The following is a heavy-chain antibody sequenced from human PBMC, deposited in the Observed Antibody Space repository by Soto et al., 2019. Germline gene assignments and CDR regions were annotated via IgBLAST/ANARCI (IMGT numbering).Heavy chain of an antibody. J-gene: IGHJ4*02. CDR3: VKDRTLGYDILTGYDN. Sequence: GGSLRLSCSASGFTFSSYAMHWVRQAPGKGLEYVSAISSNGGSTYYADSVKGRFTISRDNSKNTLYLQMSSLRAEDTAVYYCVKDRTLGYDILTGYDNWGQGTLVTVSS. CDR2: ISSNGGST. D-gene: IGHD3-9*01. CDR1: GFTFSSYA. V-gene: IGHV3-64D*08.